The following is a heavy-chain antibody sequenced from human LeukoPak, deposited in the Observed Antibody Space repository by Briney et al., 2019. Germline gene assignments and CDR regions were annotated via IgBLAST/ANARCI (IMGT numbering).Heavy chain of an antibody. CDR1: GYILSDYY. CDR2: INPHIGGT. V-gene: IGHV1-2*02. D-gene: IGHD3-10*01. J-gene: IGHJ4*02. Sequence: GASVKVSCKASGYILSDYYLHWVRQVPGQGLEWMGWINPHIGGTHYAQKFQGRVTMTRDTSISTDYMELSRLTSDDTAIYYCARDGDGRINFDYWGQGTLVTVSS. CDR3: ARDGDGRINFDY.